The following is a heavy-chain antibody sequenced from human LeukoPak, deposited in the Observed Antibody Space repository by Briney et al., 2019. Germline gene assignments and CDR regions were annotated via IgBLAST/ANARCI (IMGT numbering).Heavy chain of an antibody. D-gene: IGHD3-10*01. J-gene: IGHJ4*02. CDR2: INHSGST. V-gene: IGHV4-34*01. CDR3: ARAPITMVRGVRPGFDY. Sequence: SETLSLTCAVYGGSFRGYYWSWIRQPPGKGLEWIGEINHSGSTNYNPSLKSRVTISVDTSKNQFSLKLSSVTAADTAVYYCARAPITMVRGVRPGFDYWGQGTLVTVSS. CDR1: GGSFRGYY.